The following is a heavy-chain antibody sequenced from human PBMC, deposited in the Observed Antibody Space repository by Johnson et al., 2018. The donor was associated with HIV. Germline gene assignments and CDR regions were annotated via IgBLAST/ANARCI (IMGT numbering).Heavy chain of an antibody. CDR1: GVIFSSYG. CDR3: VRERWGSYYGAFDI. D-gene: IGHD3-22*01. J-gene: IGHJ3*02. Sequence: EVQLVESGGGVVQPGRSLRLSCAASGVIFSSYGMHWVRQAPGKGLEWFSYISSSGSTIYYADSVKGRFTISRDNAKNSLYLQMNGLRGEDTAVYYCVRERWGSYYGAFDIWGQGTMVTVSS. V-gene: IGHV3-48*03. CDR2: ISSSGSTI.